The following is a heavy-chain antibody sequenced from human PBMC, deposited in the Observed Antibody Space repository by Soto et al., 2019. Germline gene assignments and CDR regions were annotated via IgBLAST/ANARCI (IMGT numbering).Heavy chain of an antibody. D-gene: IGHD7-27*01. CDR2: IYYSGST. CDR3: ARAPITGDSYYFDY. Sequence: SETLSLTCSVSGDSISSGGYYWSWIRQHPGKGLEWIGYIYYSGSTYYNPSLKSRVTISVDTSKNQFSLKLSSVTAADTAVYYCARAPITGDSYYFDYWGQGTLVTVSS. V-gene: IGHV4-31*02. J-gene: IGHJ4*02. CDR1: GDSISSGGYY.